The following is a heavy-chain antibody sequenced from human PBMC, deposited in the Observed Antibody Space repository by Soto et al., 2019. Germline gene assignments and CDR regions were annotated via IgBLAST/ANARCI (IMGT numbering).Heavy chain of an antibody. CDR2: INHSGST. CDR1: GGSVSGYY. J-gene: IGHJ5*02. V-gene: IGHV4-34*01. D-gene: IGHD3-10*01. Sequence: PSDTLYLTCAVYGGSVSGYYWSWIRQPPGKGLEWIGEINHSGSTNYNPSLKSRVTISVDTSKNQFSLKLSSVHAADKAVYYCAREKATTMVRGVINWFDPWGQG. CDR3: AREKATTMVRGVINWFDP.